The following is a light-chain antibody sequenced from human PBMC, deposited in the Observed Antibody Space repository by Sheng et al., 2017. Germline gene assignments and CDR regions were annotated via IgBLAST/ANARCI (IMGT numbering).Light chain of an antibody. CDR3: LQYSDDWS. CDR2: KAS. CDR1: QNIRIW. Sequence: IQMTQSPSTLSASVGDRVTITCRASQNIRIWLAWYQQKPGKAPKALIYKASNLESGVPSRFSDGGSGTQFTLTISNLQPDDFATYYCLQYSDDWSFGQGTKVEN. V-gene: IGKV1-5*03. J-gene: IGKJ1*01.